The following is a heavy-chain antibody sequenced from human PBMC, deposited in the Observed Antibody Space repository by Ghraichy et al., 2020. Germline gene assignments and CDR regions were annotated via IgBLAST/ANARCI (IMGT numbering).Heavy chain of an antibody. CDR2: IDHFGNT. V-gene: IGHV4-4*02. CDR3: ARHLSGLPADY. J-gene: IGHJ4*02. Sequence: SETLSLTCAVSGGSISNTNWWSWVRQPPGKGLEWIGEIDHFGNTNYNPSLKSRVTISEDKSKKQFSLKLNSVTAADTAVYYCARHLSGLPADYWGQGTLVTVSS. CDR1: GGSISNTNW. D-gene: IGHD6-25*01.